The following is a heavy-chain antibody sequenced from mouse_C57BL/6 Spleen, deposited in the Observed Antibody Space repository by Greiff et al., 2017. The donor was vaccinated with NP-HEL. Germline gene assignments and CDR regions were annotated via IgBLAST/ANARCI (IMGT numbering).Heavy chain of an antibody. CDR2: INSDGGST. CDR3: ARAVVDYWYFDV. V-gene: IGHV5-2*01. Sequence: EVQLVESGGGLVQPGESLKLSCESNEYEFPSHDMSWVRKTPEKRLELVAAINSDGGSTYYPDTMERRFIIARDNTKKTRHLQMSSLRSEDTALYYCARAVVDYWYFDVWGTGTTVTVSA. J-gene: IGHJ1*03. CDR1: EYEFPSHD. D-gene: IGHD1-1*01.